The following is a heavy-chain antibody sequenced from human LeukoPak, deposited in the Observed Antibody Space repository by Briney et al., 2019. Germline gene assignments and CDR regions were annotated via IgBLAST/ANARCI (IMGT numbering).Heavy chain of an antibody. Sequence: PGGPLRLSCAASGFTFSSYGMHWVRQAPGKGLEWVAVISYDGNNKYYTDSVKGRFTISRGNSKNTLYLQMNSLRAEDTAVYYCAKEAVGAFDYWGQGTLVTVSS. D-gene: IGHD1-26*01. J-gene: IGHJ4*02. CDR2: ISYDGNNK. V-gene: IGHV3-30*18. CDR1: GFTFSSYG. CDR3: AKEAVGAFDY.